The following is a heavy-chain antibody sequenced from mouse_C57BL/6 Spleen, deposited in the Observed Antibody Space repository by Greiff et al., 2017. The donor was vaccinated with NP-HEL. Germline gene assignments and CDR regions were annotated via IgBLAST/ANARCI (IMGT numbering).Heavy chain of an antibody. J-gene: IGHJ3*01. CDR1: GYTFTEYS. V-gene: IGHV1-62-2*01. CDR3: ARDGPPIYYDYDAWFAY. D-gene: IGHD2-4*01. Sequence: VKLVESGAELVKPGASVKLSCKASGYTFTEYSIHWVKQRPGQGLEWIGWFYPGSGSIKYNEKFKDKATLTADKSSSTVYMELSRVTSEDSAVYFCARDGPPIYYDYDAWFAYWGQGTLVTVSA. CDR2: FYPGSGSI.